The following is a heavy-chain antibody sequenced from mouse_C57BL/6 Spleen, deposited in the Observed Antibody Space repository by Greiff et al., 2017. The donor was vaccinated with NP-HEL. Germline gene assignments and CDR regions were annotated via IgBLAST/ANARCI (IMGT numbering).Heavy chain of an antibody. J-gene: IGHJ3*01. D-gene: IGHD2-2*01. CDR1: GFTFSDYG. CDR3: ARPEGYGRFAY. V-gene: IGHV5-17*01. CDR2: ISSGSSTI. Sequence: DVQLVESGGGLVKPGGSLKLSCAASGFTFSDYGMHWVRQAPEKGLEWVAYISSGSSTIYYADTVKGRFTISRDNAKNTLFLQMTSLRSEDTAMYYCARPEGYGRFAYWGQGTLVTVSA.